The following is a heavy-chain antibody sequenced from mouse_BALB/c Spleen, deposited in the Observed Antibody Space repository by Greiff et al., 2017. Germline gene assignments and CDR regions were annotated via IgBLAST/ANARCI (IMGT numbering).Heavy chain of an antibody. V-gene: IGHV3-2*02. CDR2: ISYSGST. J-gene: IGHJ4*01. CDR1: GYSITSDYA. D-gene: IGHD2-1*01. Sequence: EVQLQESGPGLVKPSQSLSLTCTVTGYSITSDYAWNWIRQFPGNKLEWMGYISYSGSTSYNPSLKSRISITRDTSKNQFFLQLNSVTTEDTATYYCARQGDGNYPYAMDYWGQGTSVTVSS. CDR3: ARQGDGNYPYAMDY.